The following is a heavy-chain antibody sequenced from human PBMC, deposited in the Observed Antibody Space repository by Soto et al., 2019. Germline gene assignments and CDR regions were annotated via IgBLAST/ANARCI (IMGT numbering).Heavy chain of an antibody. CDR1: GGSFSGYY. Sequence: SETLSLTCAVYGGSFSGYYWSWIRQPPGKGLEWIGEINHSGSTNYNPSLKSRVTISVDTSKNQFSLKLSSVTAADTAVYYCARGRGFGYCTNGVCYTADFDYWGQGTLVTVSS. CDR3: ARGRGFGYCTNGVCYTADFDY. V-gene: IGHV4-34*01. D-gene: IGHD2-8*01. J-gene: IGHJ4*02. CDR2: INHSGST.